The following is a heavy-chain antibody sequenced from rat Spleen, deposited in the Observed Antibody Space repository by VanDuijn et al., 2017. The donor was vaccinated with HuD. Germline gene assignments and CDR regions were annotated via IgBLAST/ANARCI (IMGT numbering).Heavy chain of an antibody. D-gene: IGHD1-9*01. CDR2: ISYDGSST. CDR1: GFTFSDYY. Sequence: EVQLVESDGGLVQPGRSLKLSCAASGFTFSDYYVAWVRQAPTKGLEWVATISYDGSSTYYRNSVKGRFTISRDNAKNTLYLQMDSLRSEDTATYYCARQGDYGYNFDYWGQGVMVTVSS. J-gene: IGHJ2*01. V-gene: IGHV5-29*01. CDR3: ARQGDYGYNFDY.